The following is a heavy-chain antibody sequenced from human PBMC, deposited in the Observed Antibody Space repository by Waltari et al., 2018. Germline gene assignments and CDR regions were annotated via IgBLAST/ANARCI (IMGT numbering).Heavy chain of an antibody. J-gene: IGHJ4*02. CDR3: ARALYYVWGSYREYYFDY. CDR1: GGPISSYY. V-gene: IGHV4-59*01. CDR2: IYYSGRT. D-gene: IGHD3-16*02. Sequence: QVQLQESGPGLVKPSETLSLTCPVSGGPISSYYWTWIRHPPAKGLEWIGEIYYSGRTNYNPSLKSRVTISVDTSKNQFALKLSSVTAADTAVYYCARALYYVWGSYREYYFDYWGQGTLVTVSS.